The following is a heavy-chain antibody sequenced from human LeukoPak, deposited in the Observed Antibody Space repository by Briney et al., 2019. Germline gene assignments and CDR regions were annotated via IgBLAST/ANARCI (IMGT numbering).Heavy chain of an antibody. CDR1: GYTFTGYY. CDR2: INPNSGGT. J-gene: IGHJ5*02. CDR3: ARALLGDYVRNWFDP. V-gene: IGHV1-2*02. Sequence: ASVKVSCKASGYTFTGYYMHWVRQAPGQGLEWMGWINPNSGGTNYAQKFQGRVTMTRDTSISTAYMELSRLRSDDTAVYYCARALLGDYVRNWFDPWGQGTLVTVSS. D-gene: IGHD4-17*01.